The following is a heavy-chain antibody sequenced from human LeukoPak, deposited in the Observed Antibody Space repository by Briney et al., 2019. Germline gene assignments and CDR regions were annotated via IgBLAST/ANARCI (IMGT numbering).Heavy chain of an antibody. CDR3: AKGSSGWLFDY. CDR2: ISNSGTAI. J-gene: IGHJ4*02. V-gene: IGHV3-11*04. Sequence: GGSLRLSCAASGFTFSDYYMSWIRTAPGKGLEWVSSISNSGTAIYYADSVKGRFTISRDNAKNSLSLQMNSLRAEDTAVYYCAKGSSGWLFDYWGQVTLVTVSS. D-gene: IGHD6-19*01. CDR1: GFTFSDYY.